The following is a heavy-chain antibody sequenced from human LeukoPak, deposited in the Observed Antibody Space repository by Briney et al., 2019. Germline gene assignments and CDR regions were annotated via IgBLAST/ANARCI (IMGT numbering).Heavy chain of an antibody. Sequence: SVKVSCKASGGTFSSYAISWVRQAPGQGLEWMGGIIPIFGTANYAQKFQGRVTITADESTSTAYMELSSLRSEDTAVYYCARDGHRTYYYDSSGSYYYYYYGMDVWGQGTTVTVSS. J-gene: IGHJ6*02. CDR3: ARDGHRTYYYDSSGSYYYYYYGMDV. V-gene: IGHV1-69*13. D-gene: IGHD3-22*01. CDR2: IIPIFGTA. CDR1: GGTFSSYA.